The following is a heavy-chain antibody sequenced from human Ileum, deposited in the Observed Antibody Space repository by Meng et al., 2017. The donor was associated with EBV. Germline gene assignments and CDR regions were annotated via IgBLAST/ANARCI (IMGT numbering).Heavy chain of an antibody. CDR2: IIHGGSP. V-gene: IGHV4-34*12. CDR3: ARRPTGIDY. J-gene: IGHJ4*02. CDR1: GGSLSGAY. D-gene: IGHD2-8*02. Sequence: QVQLQQWGARLLKPSETLSLTCAGNGGSLSGAYWNWIRQPPGKGLEWIGEIIHGGSPSYNPSLKSRVTISIDTSKNQLSLMLSSVTAADTAVYYCARRPTGIDYWGQGTLGTVSS.